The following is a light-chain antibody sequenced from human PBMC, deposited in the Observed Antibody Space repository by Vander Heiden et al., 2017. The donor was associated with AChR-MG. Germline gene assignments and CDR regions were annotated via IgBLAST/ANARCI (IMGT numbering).Light chain of an antibody. CDR2: AAS. Sequence: DIQMTQSPSSLSASVGDRVTITCRASQGISNYLAWYQQKPGKVPKLLIYAASTLQSGVPSRFSGSGSGTDSTLTISSLQPEDVATYYCQKYNSAPFFGQGTKLEIK. V-gene: IGKV1-27*01. CDR3: QKYNSAPF. CDR1: QGISNY. J-gene: IGKJ2*01.